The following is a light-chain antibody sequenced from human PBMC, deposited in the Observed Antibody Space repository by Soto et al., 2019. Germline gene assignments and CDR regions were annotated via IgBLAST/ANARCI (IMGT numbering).Light chain of an antibody. CDR1: HSVSSN. V-gene: IGKV3-15*01. CDR2: GAS. J-gene: IGKJ5*01. Sequence: EIVMTQSPGTLAVSQGERATLSCRASHSVSSNLAWYQQKPGQAPRLLIYGASTRATGFPARFSGGGSETDFTLTISRLEPEDFAVYYCQQYNNWPPITFGQGTRLEIK. CDR3: QQYNNWPPIT.